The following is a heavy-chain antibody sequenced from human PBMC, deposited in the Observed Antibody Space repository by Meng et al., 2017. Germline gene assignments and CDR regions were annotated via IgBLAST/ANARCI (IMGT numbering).Heavy chain of an antibody. CDR2: INSYSGDT. CDR1: GYIFASYG. Sequence: QVKRVQAGAELKKPGASVKVSCKASGYIFASYGIHWVRQAPGQGLEWIGWINSYSGDTNYTQTLQGRVTLTKEPSTSTAYMELRSLRSDDTAVYYCAREERGSGDSWGQGTLVTVSS. J-gene: IGHJ5*02. D-gene: IGHD3-22*01. V-gene: IGHV1-18*01. CDR3: AREERGSGDS.